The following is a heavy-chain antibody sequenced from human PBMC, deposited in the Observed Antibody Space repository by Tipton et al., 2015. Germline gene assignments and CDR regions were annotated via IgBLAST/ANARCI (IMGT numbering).Heavy chain of an antibody. J-gene: IGHJ4*02. V-gene: IGHV4-38-2*01. CDR3: ARKPVVRGAYYYFDY. D-gene: IGHD3-10*01. Sequence: TLSLTCAVSGYSIRGAYYWGWIRQPPGKGLEWIGHIHHSGITYYNPSLKSRVSISLDTTKNQFSLTLNSVTAADTAFYYCARKPVVRGAYYYFDYWGQGTLVTVSS. CDR1: GYSIRGAYY. CDR2: IHHSGIT.